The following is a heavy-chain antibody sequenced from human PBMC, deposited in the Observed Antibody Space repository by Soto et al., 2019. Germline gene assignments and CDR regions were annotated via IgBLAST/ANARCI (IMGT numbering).Heavy chain of an antibody. CDR2: IYSSGST. V-gene: IGHV4-4*07. J-gene: IGHJ4*02. CDR1: GGSINSYF. Sequence: SETLSLTCTVSGGSINSYFWSWIRQPAGKGLEWIGRIYSSGSTNYNPSLKSRVTMSIDTSKNQFSLKLSSVTAADTAVYYCARAPRSTGYSYGFFDFWGLGTLVTVSS. CDR3: ARAPRSTGYSYGFFDF. D-gene: IGHD5-18*01.